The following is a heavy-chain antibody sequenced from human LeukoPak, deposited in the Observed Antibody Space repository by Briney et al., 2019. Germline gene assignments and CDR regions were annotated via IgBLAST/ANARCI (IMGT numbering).Heavy chain of an antibody. CDR1: GGTFSSYA. V-gene: IGHV1-69*13. CDR3: ARSSYDFWSGYYPY. D-gene: IGHD3-3*01. CDR2: IIPIFGTA. J-gene: IGHJ4*02. Sequence: ASVKVSCKASGGTFSSYAISWVRQAPGQGLEWMGGIIPIFGTANYAQKFQGRVTITADESTSTAYMELSSLRSEDTAVYCCARSSYDFWSGYYPYWGQGTLVTVSS.